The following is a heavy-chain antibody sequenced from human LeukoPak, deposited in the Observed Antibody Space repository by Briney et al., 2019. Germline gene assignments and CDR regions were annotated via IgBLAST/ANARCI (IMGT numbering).Heavy chain of an antibody. CDR2: IYYSGST. D-gene: IGHD3-3*01. CDR3: ARAVGDFWSGYSAFDI. J-gene: IGHJ3*02. CDR1: GGSISSGDYY. V-gene: IGHV4-30-4*08. Sequence: PSETLSLTCTVSGGSISSGDYYWSRIRQPPRKGLEWIGYIYYSGSTYYNPSLKSRVTISVDTSKNQFSLKLSSVTAADTAVYYCARAVGDFWSGYSAFDIWGQGTMVTVSS.